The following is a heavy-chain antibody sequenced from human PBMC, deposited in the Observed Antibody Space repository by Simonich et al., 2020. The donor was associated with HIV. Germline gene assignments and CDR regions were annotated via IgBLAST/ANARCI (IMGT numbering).Heavy chain of an antibody. CDR3: AKDKGAYYGSGSPVY. J-gene: IGHJ4*02. Sequence: EVQLVESGGGLVQPGRSLRLSCAASGFSFEDYAMHWVRQAPGKGLEWGSGISWNSGSIGYADSVKGRFTISRDNAKNSLYLQMNSLRAEDTALYYCAKDKGAYYGSGSPVYWGQGTLVTVSS. V-gene: IGHV3-9*01. CDR1: GFSFEDYA. D-gene: IGHD3-10*01. CDR2: ISWNSGSI.